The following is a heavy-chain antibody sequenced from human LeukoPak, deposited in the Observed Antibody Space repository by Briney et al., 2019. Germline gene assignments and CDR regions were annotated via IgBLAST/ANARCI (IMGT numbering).Heavy chain of an antibody. CDR3: ARGSSTGTHGVY. V-gene: IGHV1-18*01. D-gene: IGHD1-1*01. CDR2: ISAYNGNT. J-gene: IGHJ4*02. CDR1: GYTLTSYG. Sequence: ASVKVSCKASGYTLTSYGISRVRQAPGHGLEWMGWISAYNGNTNYAQKLQGRVTMTTDTSPSTAYMELRSLRSDDTAVYYCARGSSTGTHGVYWGQGTLVTVSS.